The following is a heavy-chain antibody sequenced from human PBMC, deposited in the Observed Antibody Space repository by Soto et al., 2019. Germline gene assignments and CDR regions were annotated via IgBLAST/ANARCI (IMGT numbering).Heavy chain of an antibody. CDR1: GFTFYNAW. CDR2: VKSKTDGGTT. J-gene: IGHJ4*01. Sequence: GGSLRLSCAASGFTFYNAWINWVRQAAGKGLEWVGRVKSKTDGGTTDFAASVKGRFAISRDDSISMAFMRMNSLKIEDTAVYYCTTDSYITVTPVRLDYWGHGTLVTVSS. V-gene: IGHV3-15*07. CDR3: TTDSYITVTPVRLDY. D-gene: IGHD3-22*01.